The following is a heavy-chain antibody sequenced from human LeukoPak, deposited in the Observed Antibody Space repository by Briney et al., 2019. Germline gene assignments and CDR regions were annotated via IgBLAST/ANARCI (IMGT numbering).Heavy chain of an antibody. CDR3: ARGARPPPSGWWFGELHHFDY. J-gene: IGHJ4*02. CDR2: ISSSGSTI. Sequence: GGSLRLSCAASRFTFSDYYMSWIRQAPGTGLEWVSYISSSGSTIYYADSVKGRFTISRDNAKNSLYLQMNSLRAEDTAVYYCARGARPPPSGWWFGELHHFDYWGQGTLVTVSS. CDR1: RFTFSDYY. V-gene: IGHV3-11*01. D-gene: IGHD3-10*01.